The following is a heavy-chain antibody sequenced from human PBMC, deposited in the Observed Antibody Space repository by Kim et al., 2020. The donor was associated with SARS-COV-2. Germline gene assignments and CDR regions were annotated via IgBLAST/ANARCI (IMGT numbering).Heavy chain of an antibody. Sequence: GGSLRLSCAASGFTFSSYSMNWVRQAPGKGLEWVSYISSSSSTIYYADSVKGRFTISRDNAKNSLYLQMNSLRAEDTAVYYCGRPLRPSDIVVVPAAIEGDGMDVWGQGTTVTVSS. CDR2: ISSSSSTI. V-gene: IGHV3-48*04. CDR1: GFTFSSYS. D-gene: IGHD2-2*02. J-gene: IGHJ6*02. CDR3: GRPLRPSDIVVVPAAIEGDGMDV.